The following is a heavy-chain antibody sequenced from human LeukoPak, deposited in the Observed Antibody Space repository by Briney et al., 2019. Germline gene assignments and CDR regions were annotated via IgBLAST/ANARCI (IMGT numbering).Heavy chain of an antibody. CDR1: GFTFSGYG. J-gene: IGHJ4*02. D-gene: IGHD1-26*01. V-gene: IGHV3-74*01. CDR3: ARDPSYSENLDY. CDR2: INSDGSST. Sequence: GGSLRLSCAASGFTFSGYGMHWVRQAPGKGLVWVSRINSDGSSTTYADSVKGRFTISRDNAKNTLYLQMNSLRAEDTAVYYCARDPSYSENLDYWGQGTLVTVSS.